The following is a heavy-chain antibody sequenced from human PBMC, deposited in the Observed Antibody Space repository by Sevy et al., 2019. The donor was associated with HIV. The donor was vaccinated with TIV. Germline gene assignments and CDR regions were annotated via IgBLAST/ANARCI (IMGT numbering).Heavy chain of an antibody. CDR2: ISSSGSSI. J-gene: IGHJ5*02. V-gene: IGHV3-48*03. CDR1: GFTFSSYD. D-gene: IGHD2-8*01. Sequence: GGSLRLSCTASGFTFSSYDMNWVRQAPGKGLEWVSKISSSGSSIYDADSVKGRFTISRDNAKNSLNLQMNSLRAEDTAVYYCTRTGGAFDNGFDPWGQGTLVTVSS. CDR3: TRTGGAFDNGFDP.